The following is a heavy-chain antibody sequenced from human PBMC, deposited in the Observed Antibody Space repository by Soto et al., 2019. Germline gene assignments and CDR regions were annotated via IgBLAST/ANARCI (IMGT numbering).Heavy chain of an antibody. D-gene: IGHD2-8*02. Sequence: ASVTVSCKASGYTFTSYAMHWVRQAPGQRLEWMGWINAGNGNTKYSQNFQGRVTITWDTSASTAYMELSSLRSEDTAVYYCARKTSGRFDPWGQGTPVTVSS. CDR2: INAGNGNT. CDR3: ARKTSGRFDP. V-gene: IGHV1-3*01. J-gene: IGHJ5*02. CDR1: GYTFTSYA.